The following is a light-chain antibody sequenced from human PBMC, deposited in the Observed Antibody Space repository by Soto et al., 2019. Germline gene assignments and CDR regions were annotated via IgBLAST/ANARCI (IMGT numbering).Light chain of an antibody. CDR1: QSVSSSY. CDR3: QQYGSSRT. CDR2: GAS. Sequence: EIVLTQSPGTLSLSPGERATLSCRASQSVSSSYFAWYQQKPGQAPRLLIYGASSRATGIPDRFSGSGSGTDFTLTISRLEAEDFALYYCQQYGSSRTFGQGTKVEIK. V-gene: IGKV3-20*01. J-gene: IGKJ1*01.